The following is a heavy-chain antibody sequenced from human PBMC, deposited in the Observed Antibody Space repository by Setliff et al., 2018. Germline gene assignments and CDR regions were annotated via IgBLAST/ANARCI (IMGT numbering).Heavy chain of an antibody. V-gene: IGHV3-11*01. Sequence: LRLSCAASGFTFRDYYMSWIRQAPGKGLEWVSYITSSGDTMDYADSMKGRFTISRDNAKSSLHLQMNSLRAEDTAVYYCARGHTSMAPWGQGTLVTVSS. J-gene: IGHJ5*02. D-gene: IGHD5-18*01. CDR2: ITSSGDTM. CDR3: ARGHTSMAP. CDR1: GFTFRDYY.